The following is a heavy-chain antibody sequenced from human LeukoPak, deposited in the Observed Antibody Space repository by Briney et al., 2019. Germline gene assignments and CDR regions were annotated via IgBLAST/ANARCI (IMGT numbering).Heavy chain of an antibody. CDR3: ARDRGERDSTWSLPAHGFDI. D-gene: IGHD6-13*01. CDR1: GGTFSSYA. CDR2: IFPIFRTA. V-gene: IGHV1-69*05. J-gene: IGHJ3*02. Sequence: VKVSCKASGGTFSSYAINWVRQAPGQGLEGMGRIFPIFRTANYAQKFQGRVTVTTDESTSTAYMELSSLRPEDTAMYYCARDRGERDSTWSLPAHGFDIWGQGTMVTVSS.